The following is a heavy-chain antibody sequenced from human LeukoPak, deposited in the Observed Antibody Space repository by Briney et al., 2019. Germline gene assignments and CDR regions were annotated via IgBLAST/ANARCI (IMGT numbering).Heavy chain of an antibody. D-gene: IGHD3-9*01. CDR3: ARQDQYYDILSGYSGYWYFDL. J-gene: IGHJ2*01. CDR1: GGSIRDYY. V-gene: IGHV4-59*08. Sequence: SETLSLTCSVSGGSIRDYYWSWIRQPPGKGLEWISYIYYTGNTNYNPSLKSRVTISVDTSKNQFSLELSSVTAADTAVYYCARQDQYYDILSGYSGYWYFDLWGRGTLVTVSS. CDR2: IYYTGNT.